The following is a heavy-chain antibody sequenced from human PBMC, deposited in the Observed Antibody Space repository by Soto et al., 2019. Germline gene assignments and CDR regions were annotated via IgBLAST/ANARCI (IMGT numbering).Heavy chain of an antibody. D-gene: IGHD6-19*01. CDR3: ARESGWIAVAGTRYSYGMDV. V-gene: IGHV6-1*01. CDR2: TYCRCKWYT. CDR1: GDSVSSNSAA. Sequence: SLTCAIGGDSVSSNSAAWNWIRQSPSRGLAWLGRTYCRCKWYTDYAVSVKSRISTSPDTSTSDFCLQLNSVTPGDKAVYYCARESGWIAVAGTRYSYGMDVWGQGTTVTVSS. J-gene: IGHJ6*02.